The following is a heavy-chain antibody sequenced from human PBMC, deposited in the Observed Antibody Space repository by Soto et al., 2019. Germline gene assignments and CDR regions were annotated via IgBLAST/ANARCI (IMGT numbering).Heavy chain of an antibody. J-gene: IGHJ5*02. V-gene: IGHV4-59*01. CDR2: SFYSGGT. CDR3: VRELSRGRFDP. CDR1: NDSISSYY. Sequence: SETLSLTCSVSNDSISSYYWSWIRQSPGKGLEWIGYSFYSGGTSYNPSLESRVTISVDRSTNQFSLKLTSVTAADTAVYYCVRELSRGRFDPWGQGTLVTSPQ. D-gene: IGHD3-16*01.